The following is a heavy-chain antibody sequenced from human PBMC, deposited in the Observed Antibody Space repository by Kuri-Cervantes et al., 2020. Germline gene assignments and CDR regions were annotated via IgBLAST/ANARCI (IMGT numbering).Heavy chain of an antibody. Sequence: GESLKISCAASGFTFSSYSMNWVRQAPGKGLEWVSSISSSSSYIYYADSVKGRFTISRDNSKNTLYLQMNSLRAEDTAVYYCARASTNAFDIWGRGTMVTVSS. V-gene: IGHV3-21*01. CDR2: ISSSSSYI. D-gene: IGHD2-2*01. CDR3: ARASTNAFDI. J-gene: IGHJ3*02. CDR1: GFTFSSYS.